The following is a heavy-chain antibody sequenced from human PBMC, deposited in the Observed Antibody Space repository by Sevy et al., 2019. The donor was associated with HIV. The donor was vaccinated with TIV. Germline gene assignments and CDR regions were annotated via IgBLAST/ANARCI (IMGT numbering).Heavy chain of an antibody. CDR2: IYSDGRT. J-gene: IGHJ6*02. V-gene: IGHV3-53*01. Sequence: GGSLILSCVVSGFSVCSNYMSWVRQAPGKGLEWVSNIYSDGRTYYADSVRGRFTISRDTSKNTVYLEMKILRAEDTAVYYCTREDIVLGEDNYYGMDVWGHGTTVTVSS. CDR1: GFSVCSNY. CDR3: TREDIVLGEDNYYGMDV. D-gene: IGHD2-15*01.